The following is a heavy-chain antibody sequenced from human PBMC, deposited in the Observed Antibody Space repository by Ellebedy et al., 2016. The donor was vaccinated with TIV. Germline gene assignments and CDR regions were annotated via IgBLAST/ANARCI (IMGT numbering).Heavy chain of an antibody. Sequence: GGSLRLSXAASGFKFDDYAMHWARQAPGKGLEWVSLISWDGGNIYFADSVKGRFTISRDNSKSSLYLQMKGLRTEDTALYYCVKDGGGDSPDSWGQGTLVTVTS. CDR3: VKDGGGDSPDS. D-gene: IGHD2-21*02. CDR2: ISWDGGNI. CDR1: GFKFDDYA. J-gene: IGHJ4*02. V-gene: IGHV3-43D*03.